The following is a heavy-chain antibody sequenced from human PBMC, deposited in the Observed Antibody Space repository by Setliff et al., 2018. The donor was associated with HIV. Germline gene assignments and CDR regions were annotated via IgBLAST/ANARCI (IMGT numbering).Heavy chain of an antibody. Sequence: PSETLSLTCTVSGGSVSSSTTYYWGWIRQPPGKGLEWIGSMYYTGSSYYNPSLKSRVTISVDTSKNQFSLKLSSVTAADTAVYYCARARITMIGGRLEPYAFDRWGQGTKVTVSS. CDR2: MYYTGSS. D-gene: IGHD3-10*01. J-gene: IGHJ3*01. CDR3: ARARITMIGGRLEPYAFDR. V-gene: IGHV4-39*01. CDR1: GGSVSSSTTYY.